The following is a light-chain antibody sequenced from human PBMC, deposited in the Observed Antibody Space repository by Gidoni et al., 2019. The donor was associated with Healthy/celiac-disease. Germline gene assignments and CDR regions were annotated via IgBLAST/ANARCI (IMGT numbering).Light chain of an antibody. Sequence: DIQMTQSPSTLSASVGDRVTITCRASQSISSWVAWYQQKPGKAPKLLSYDASSLESGVPSRFRGSGSGTEFTLTISSLQPDDFATYYCQQYNSYPFTFGPGTKVDIK. CDR2: DAS. V-gene: IGKV1-5*01. CDR3: QQYNSYPFT. J-gene: IGKJ3*01. CDR1: QSISSW.